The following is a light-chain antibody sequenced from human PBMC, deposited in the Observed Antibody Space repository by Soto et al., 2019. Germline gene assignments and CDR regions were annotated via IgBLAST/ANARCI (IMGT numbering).Light chain of an antibody. CDR1: QSVSSGD. CDR3: LQYGNSPYN. V-gene: IGKV3-20*01. J-gene: IGKJ2*01. Sequence: EIALTQSPGTLSLSPGERATLSCRTSQSVSSGDFAWYQHRPGQAPRLVSYGASTRATGVPDRFSGSGSGTDFTLTISGLEPDDFAVYFCLQYGNSPYNFGQGTKLEMK. CDR2: GAS.